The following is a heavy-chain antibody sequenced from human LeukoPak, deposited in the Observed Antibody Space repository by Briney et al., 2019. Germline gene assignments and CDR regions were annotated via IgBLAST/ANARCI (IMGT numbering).Heavy chain of an antibody. CDR2: INHSGST. J-gene: IGHJ4*02. CDR3: ARARLGVAAAGGFDY. D-gene: IGHD6-13*01. Sequence: PSETLSLTCAVYGGSFSGYYWSWIRQPPGKGLEWIEEINHSGSTNYNPSLKSRVTISVDTSKNQFFLKLSSVTAADTAVYYCARARLGVAAAGGFDYWGQGTLVTVSS. CDR1: GGSFSGYY. V-gene: IGHV4-34*01.